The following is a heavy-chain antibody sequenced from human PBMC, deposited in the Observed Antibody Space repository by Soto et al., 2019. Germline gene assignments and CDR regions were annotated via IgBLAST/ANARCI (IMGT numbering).Heavy chain of an antibody. CDR3: ARLRPDTAMVDY. V-gene: IGHV4-39*01. CDR1: GGSISSSSYY. J-gene: IGHJ4*02. Sequence: QLQLQESGPGLVKPSETLSLTCTVSGGSISSSSYYWGWIRQPPGKGLEWIGSIYYSGSTYYNPSLKSRVTISVDTAKNQFSLKLSSVTAADTAVYYCARLRPDTAMVDYWGQGTLVTVSS. CDR2: IYYSGST. D-gene: IGHD5-18*01.